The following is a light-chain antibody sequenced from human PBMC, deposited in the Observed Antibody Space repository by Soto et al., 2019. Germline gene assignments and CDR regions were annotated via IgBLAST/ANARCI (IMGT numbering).Light chain of an antibody. CDR3: QQYGSSPYT. CDR2: GAS. CDR1: QSVSSNY. Sequence: EIVLTQSPGTLSLSPGERATLSCRASQSVSSNYLAWYQQKPGQDRRPLIYGASSRATGIPDRLIGSGSGTDFTLTISRLEAEYFAVYYCQQYGSSPYTFGQGTKLGI. V-gene: IGKV3-20*01. J-gene: IGKJ2*01.